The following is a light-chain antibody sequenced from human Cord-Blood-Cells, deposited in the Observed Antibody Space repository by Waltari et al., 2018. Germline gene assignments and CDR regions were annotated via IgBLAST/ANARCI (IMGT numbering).Light chain of an antibody. Sequence: QSALTHPASVSRSPGQSITLSCTGPSSHVGGYNYVSWYQQHPGKAPKLMIYDVSNRPSGVSNRFSGSKSGNTASLTISGLQAEDEADYYCSSYTSSSTYVFGTGTKVTVL. J-gene: IGLJ1*01. CDR3: SSYTSSSTYV. CDR1: SSHVGGYNY. CDR2: DVS. V-gene: IGLV2-14*03.